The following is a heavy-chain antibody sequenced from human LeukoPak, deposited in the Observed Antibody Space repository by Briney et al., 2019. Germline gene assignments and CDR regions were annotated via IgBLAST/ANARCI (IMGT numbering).Heavy chain of an antibody. V-gene: IGHV3-11*01. CDR2: ISSSGSTI. J-gene: IGHJ4*02. Sequence: GGSLRLSCAASGFTFSDYYMSWIRQAPGKGLEWVSYISSSGSTIYYADSVKGRFTISRDNAKNSLYLQMNSLRAEDTAVYYCAKYDLSSSWTRTAFDYWGQGTLVSVSS. CDR1: GFTFSDYY. CDR3: AKYDLSSSWTRTAFDY. D-gene: IGHD3-22*01.